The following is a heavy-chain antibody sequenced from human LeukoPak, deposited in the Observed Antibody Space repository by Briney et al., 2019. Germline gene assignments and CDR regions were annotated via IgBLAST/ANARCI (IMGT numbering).Heavy chain of an antibody. CDR3: ANPGSGNYPAPFDH. CDR1: GFTFSSYS. D-gene: IGHD3-22*01. Sequence: GGSLRLSCAASGFTFSSYSMNWVRQAPGKGLEWVSSISSSSSYIYYADSVKGRFTISRDNSKNTLYLQMNSLRAEDTAVYYCANPGSGNYPAPFDHWGQGTLVTVSS. CDR2: ISSSSSYI. V-gene: IGHV3-21*04. J-gene: IGHJ4*02.